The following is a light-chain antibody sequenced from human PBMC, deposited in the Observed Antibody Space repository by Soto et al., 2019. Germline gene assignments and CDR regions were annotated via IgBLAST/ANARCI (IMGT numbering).Light chain of an antibody. Sequence: DIQLTQSPSFLSASVGDRVTITCRVSQDISSYLAWYQQKPGKAPKLLIYAASTLQSGVPSRFSGSGSGTEFTLTISSLHTEDFATYYCQQLNSYPLTFGGGTKVEIK. CDR1: QDISSY. CDR2: AAS. V-gene: IGKV1-9*01. CDR3: QQLNSYPLT. J-gene: IGKJ4*01.